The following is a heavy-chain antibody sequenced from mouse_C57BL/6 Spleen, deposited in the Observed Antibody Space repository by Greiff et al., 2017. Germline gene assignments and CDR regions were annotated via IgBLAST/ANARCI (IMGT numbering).Heavy chain of an antibody. J-gene: IGHJ3*01. CDR2: IYPGSGST. CDR3: GRWGYCSSSPAGFAY. CDR1: GYTFTSYW. D-gene: IGHD1-1*01. V-gene: IGHV1-55*01. Sequence: VKLQQPGAELVKPGASVKMSCKASGYTFTSYWITWVKQRPGQGLEWIGDIYPGSGSTNYNAKFKSKATLTVDTSSSTAYMQLSSLTSEDAAVXYCGRWGYCSSSPAGFAYWGQGTLVTVSA.